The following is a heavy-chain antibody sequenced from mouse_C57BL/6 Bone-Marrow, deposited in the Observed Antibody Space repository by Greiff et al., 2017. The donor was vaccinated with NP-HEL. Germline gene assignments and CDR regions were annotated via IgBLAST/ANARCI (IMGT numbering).Heavy chain of an antibody. CDR1: GFNIKDDY. CDR3: TTYAMDY. V-gene: IGHV14-4*01. CDR2: IDPENGDT. Sequence: EVQLQQSGAELVRPGASVKLSCTASGFNIKDDYMHWVKQRPEQGLEWIGWIDPENGDTEYASKFQGKATITADTSSNTAYLQLSSLTSEDTSVYYCTTYAMDYWGQGTSVTVSS. J-gene: IGHJ4*01.